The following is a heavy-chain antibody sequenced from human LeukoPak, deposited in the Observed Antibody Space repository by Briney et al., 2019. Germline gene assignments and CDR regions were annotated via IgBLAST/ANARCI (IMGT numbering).Heavy chain of an antibody. CDR1: GYTFTGYY. J-gene: IGHJ6*03. CDR3: AREDIVVVPAAKPYYYYMDV. CDR2: INPNSGGT. V-gene: IGHV1-2*02. Sequence: GASVKVSCKASGYTFTGYYMHWVRQAPGQGLEWMGWINPNSGGTNYAQKFQGRVTMTRDTSISTAYMELSRLRSDDTAVYYCAREDIVVVPAAKPYYYYMDVWGKGTTVTVSS. D-gene: IGHD2-2*01.